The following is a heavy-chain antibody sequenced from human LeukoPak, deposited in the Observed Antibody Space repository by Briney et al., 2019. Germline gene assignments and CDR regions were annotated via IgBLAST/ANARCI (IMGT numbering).Heavy chain of an antibody. CDR1: GFTFSSYI. CDR2: TSSSSSYI. CDR3: ARDGTPVTTDY. J-gene: IGHJ4*02. D-gene: IGHD4-17*01. Sequence: GGSLRLSCAASGFTFSSYIMNWVRQAPGKGLEWVSSTSSSSSYIYYADSVKGRFTISRDNAKNSLYLQMNSLRAEDTAVYYCARDGTPVTTDYWGQGTLVTVSS. V-gene: IGHV3-21*01.